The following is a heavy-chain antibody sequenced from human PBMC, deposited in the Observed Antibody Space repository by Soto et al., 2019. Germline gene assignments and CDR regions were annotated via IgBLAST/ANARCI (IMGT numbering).Heavy chain of an antibody. CDR3: AREGIATTGSGAHDS. CDR2: INPNSGDT. Sequence: DSVKGSCTASGYTFTGYYMHWVRQAPGQGLEWMGWINPNSGDTHFAQKFQGRVTMTSDTSISTAYMELSRLRSDDTAVYYCAREGIATTGSGAHDSWGHGT. V-gene: IGHV1-2*02. J-gene: IGHJ5*01. D-gene: IGHD1-1*01. CDR1: GYTFTGYY.